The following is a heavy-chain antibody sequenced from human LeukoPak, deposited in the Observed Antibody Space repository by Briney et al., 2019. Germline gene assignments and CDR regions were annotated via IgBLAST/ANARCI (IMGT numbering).Heavy chain of an antibody. CDR3: GAASLS. J-gene: IGHJ5*02. D-gene: IGHD6-25*01. V-gene: IGHV3-7*01. Sequence: GSLRLSCAASGFPFSDYWVSWVRQAPGKGLEWVANIKQDGIGKNYVDSVKGRFTISRDNAKKSVFLQMSGLRVEDTAVYYCGAASLSWGQGTLVTVSS. CDR2: IKQDGIGK. CDR1: GFPFSDYW.